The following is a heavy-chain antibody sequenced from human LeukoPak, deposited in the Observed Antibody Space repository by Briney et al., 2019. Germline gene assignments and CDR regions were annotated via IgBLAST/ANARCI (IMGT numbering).Heavy chain of an antibody. D-gene: IGHD3-22*01. Sequence: SETLSLTCTVSGGSISSGGYYWSWIRQHPGKGLEWIGYIYYSGSTNYNPSLKSRVTISVDTSKNQFSLKLSSVTAADTAVYYCARAVYYYDSSGYYDPPYFDYWGQGTLVTVSS. V-gene: IGHV4-61*08. J-gene: IGHJ4*02. CDR2: IYYSGST. CDR3: ARAVYYYDSSGYYDPPYFDY. CDR1: GGSISSGGYY.